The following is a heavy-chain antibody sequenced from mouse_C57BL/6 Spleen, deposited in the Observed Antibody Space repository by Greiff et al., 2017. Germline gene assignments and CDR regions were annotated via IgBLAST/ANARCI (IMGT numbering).Heavy chain of an antibody. D-gene: IGHD1-1*01. CDR1: GYTFTSYW. CDR3: ARRPHGSYAMDY. CDR2: IYPGSGST. J-gene: IGHJ4*01. V-gene: IGHV1-55*01. Sequence: QVQLKQSGAELVKPGASVKMSCKASGYTFTSYWITWVKQRPGQGLEWIGDIYPGSGSTNYNEKFTSKATLTVDTSSSTAYMQLSSLTSEDSAVYYCARRPHGSYAMDYWGQGTSVTVSS.